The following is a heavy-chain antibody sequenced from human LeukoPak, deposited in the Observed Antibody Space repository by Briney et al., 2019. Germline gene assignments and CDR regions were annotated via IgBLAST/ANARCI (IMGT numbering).Heavy chain of an antibody. Sequence: PGGSLRLSCAASGFTFSSYGMHWVRQAPGKGLEWVAVISYDGSNKYYADSVKGRFTISRDNSKNTLYLQMNSLRAEDTAVYYCAKVVQAAAGIAYYYYGMDVWGQGTTVTVSS. J-gene: IGHJ6*02. D-gene: IGHD6-13*01. CDR2: ISYDGSNK. V-gene: IGHV3-30*18. CDR1: GFTFSSYG. CDR3: AKVVQAAAGIAYYYYGMDV.